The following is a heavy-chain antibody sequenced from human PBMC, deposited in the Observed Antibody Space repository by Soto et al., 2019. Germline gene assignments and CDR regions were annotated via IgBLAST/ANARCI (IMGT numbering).Heavy chain of an antibody. J-gene: IGHJ4*02. D-gene: IGHD3-22*01. Sequence: GGSLRLSCAASGFTFSSFAMNWVRQAPGKGLEWVSVISGSAGSTDYADSVKGRFTISRDNSKNTPYLQMNSLRAEDTAVYYCAKSRSDITYYYDTTGYFDFWGQGALVTVSS. V-gene: IGHV3-23*01. CDR3: AKSRSDITYYYDTTGYFDF. CDR1: GFTFSSFA. CDR2: ISGSAGST.